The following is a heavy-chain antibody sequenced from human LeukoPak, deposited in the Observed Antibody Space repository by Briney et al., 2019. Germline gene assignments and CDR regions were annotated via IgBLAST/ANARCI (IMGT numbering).Heavy chain of an antibody. J-gene: IGHJ6*03. CDR2: IYPSGNT. CDR3: AREDSGSYYNYYYFYMDV. V-gene: IGHV4-4*07. D-gene: IGHD3-10*01. Sequence: SETLSLTCSVSGGSFSSYFWSCVRQPAGNGLEWIGRIYPSGNTNYNPSLKSRVTLSVDTSKTQFSLRLSSVTAADTAVYYCAREDSGSYYNYYYFYMDVWGKGTTVTISS. CDR1: GGSFSSYF.